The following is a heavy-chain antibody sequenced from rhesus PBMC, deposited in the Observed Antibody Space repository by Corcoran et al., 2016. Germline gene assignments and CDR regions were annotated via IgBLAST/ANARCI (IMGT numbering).Heavy chain of an antibody. CDR3: ARSSAGTDY. V-gene: IGHV4-80*01. CDR2: INGNSWTT. J-gene: IGHJ4*01. D-gene: IGHD6-31*01. Sequence: QVQLQESGPGLVKPSETLSLTCAVSGAPFISYWWTWIRQPPGKGLEWIGEINGNSWTTNNHPSLKSRVTISKDASKNQFSLQLNSVTAADTAVYYCARSSAGTDYWGRGVLVTVSS. CDR1: GAPFISYW.